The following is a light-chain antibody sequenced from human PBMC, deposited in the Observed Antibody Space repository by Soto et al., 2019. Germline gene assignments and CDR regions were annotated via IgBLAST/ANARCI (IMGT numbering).Light chain of an antibody. CDR3: QQYNSYSQT. Sequence: IQMTQSPSTLSASVGDRVTITCRARQSISSWLAWYQQKPGKAPKLLIYDAFSLESGVPSRFSGSGSGTEFTLTISSLQPDDFATYYCQQYNSYSQTFGQGTKVEI. V-gene: IGKV1-5*01. CDR1: QSISSW. J-gene: IGKJ1*01. CDR2: DAF.